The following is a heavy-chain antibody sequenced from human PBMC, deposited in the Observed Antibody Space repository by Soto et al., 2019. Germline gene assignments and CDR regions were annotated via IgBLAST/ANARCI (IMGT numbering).Heavy chain of an antibody. CDR1: GGTFSSYT. Sequence: QVQLVQSGAEVKKPGSSVKVSCKASGGTFSSYTISWVRQAPGQGLEWMGRIIPILGIANYAQKFQGRVTSTADKSTSTAYMELSSLRSEDTAVYYCARGRYYGSGSYYNSRDAFDIWGQGTMVTVSS. CDR3: ARGRYYGSGSYYNSRDAFDI. CDR2: IIPILGIA. J-gene: IGHJ3*02. D-gene: IGHD3-10*01. V-gene: IGHV1-69*02.